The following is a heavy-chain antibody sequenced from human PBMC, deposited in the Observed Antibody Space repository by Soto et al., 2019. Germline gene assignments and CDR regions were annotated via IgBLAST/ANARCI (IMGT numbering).Heavy chain of an antibody. CDR1: GGSISSGGYY. J-gene: IGHJ4*02. CDR2: IYYSGGT. V-gene: IGHV4-31*03. D-gene: IGHD4-4*01. Sequence: QVQLQESGPGLVKPSQTLSLTCTVSGGSISSGGYYWSWIRPHPGKGLEWIGYIYYSGGTYYNPSLKSRVTISVDTSKNQCSLKLSSVTAADTAVYYCARAYSNYFDYWGQGTLVTVSS. CDR3: ARAYSNYFDY.